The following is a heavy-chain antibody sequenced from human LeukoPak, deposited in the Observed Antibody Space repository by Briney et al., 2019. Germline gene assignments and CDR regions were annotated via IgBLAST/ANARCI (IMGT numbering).Heavy chain of an antibody. J-gene: IGHJ4*02. CDR2: IYYSGST. D-gene: IGHD2-2*01. CDR1: GGSISSSSYY. CDR3: XXXXXSSAANFDY. V-gene: IGHV4-39*01. Sequence: SETLSLTCTVSGGSISSSSYYWGWIRQPPGKGLEWIGSIYYSGSTYYNPSLKSRVTISVDTSKNQFSLRLTSVTAADTAVYYXXXXXXSSAANFDYWGQGTLVTVSS.